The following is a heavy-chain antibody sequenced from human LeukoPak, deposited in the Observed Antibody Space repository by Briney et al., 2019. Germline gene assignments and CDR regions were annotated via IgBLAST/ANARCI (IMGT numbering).Heavy chain of an antibody. CDR1: GGTFSSYA. J-gene: IGHJ4*02. CDR2: IIPILGIA. CDR3: ARGGDTAMVLKYFDY. D-gene: IGHD5-18*01. Sequence: ASVKVSCKASGGTFSSYAMSWVRQAPGQGLEWMGRIIPILGIANYAQKFQGRVTITADKSTSTAYMELSSLRSEDTAVYYCARGGDTAMVLKYFDYWGQGTLVTVSS. V-gene: IGHV1-69*04.